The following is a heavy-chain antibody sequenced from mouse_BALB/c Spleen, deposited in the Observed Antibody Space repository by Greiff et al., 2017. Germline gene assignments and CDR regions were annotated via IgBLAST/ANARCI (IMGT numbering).Heavy chain of an antibody. Sequence: EVQLVESGGGLVQPGGSLKLSCAASGFTFSSYTMSWVRQTPEKRLELVAAINSNGGSTYYPDTVKGRFTISRDNAKNTLYLQMSSLKSEDTALYYCARHDYWGQGTSVTVSS. CDR3: ARHDY. V-gene: IGHV5-6-2*01. CDR2: INSNGGST. CDR1: GFTFSSYT. J-gene: IGHJ4*01.